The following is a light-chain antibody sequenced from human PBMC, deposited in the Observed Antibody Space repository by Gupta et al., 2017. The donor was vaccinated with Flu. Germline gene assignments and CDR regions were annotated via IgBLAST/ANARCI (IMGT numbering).Light chain of an antibody. Sequence: EIVLTPSPGTLSLSPGEGVTLSCRASQSVSSNYLAWFQQKPGQAPRLLIYDASSRATGIPDRFSGSGSGTDFILTISRLEPEDFAVYYCQQYGSSPYSFGQGTXLEIK. CDR1: QSVSSNY. CDR3: QQYGSSPYS. V-gene: IGKV3-20*01. CDR2: DAS. J-gene: IGKJ2*03.